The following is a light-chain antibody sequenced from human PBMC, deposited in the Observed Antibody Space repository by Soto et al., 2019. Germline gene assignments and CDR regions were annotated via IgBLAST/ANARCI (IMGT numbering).Light chain of an antibody. CDR2: DTF. V-gene: IGKV3-11*01. CDR1: QSVSRY. J-gene: IGKJ1*01. CDR3: VQRSTWPWT. Sequence: EIVLTQSPDTLSLSPGERATLSCRASQSVSRYLAWYQQKPGQALRLLIYDTFKRATGIPARFSGSGSGTDFTLTSSSLEPEDFAVYYCVQRSTWPWTVGQGSKVEI.